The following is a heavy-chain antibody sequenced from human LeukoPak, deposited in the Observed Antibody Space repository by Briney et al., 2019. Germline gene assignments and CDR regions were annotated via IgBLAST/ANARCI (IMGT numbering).Heavy chain of an antibody. J-gene: IGHJ4*02. CDR1: GGSISGYY. Sequence: SETLSLTCTVSGGSISGYYWTWIRQPPGKGLEWIGYISYSGNTNYNPSLKSRVTISVDTSKNQFSLKLSSVTAADTAVYYCARAGKARPPPMYYFDYWGQGTLITVSS. V-gene: IGHV4-59*01. CDR3: ARAGKARPPPMYYFDY. CDR2: ISYSGNT. D-gene: IGHD1-26*01.